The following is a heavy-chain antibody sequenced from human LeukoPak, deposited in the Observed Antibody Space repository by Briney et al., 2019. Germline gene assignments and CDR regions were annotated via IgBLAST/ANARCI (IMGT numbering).Heavy chain of an antibody. V-gene: IGHV3-21*01. Sequence: KPGGSLRLSCAASGFTFSSYSMNWVRRAPGKGLEWVSSISSSSSYIYYADSVKGRFTISRDNAKNSLYLQMNSLRAEDTAVYYCARPSSAGIAAAPNDYWGQGTLVTVSS. J-gene: IGHJ4*02. CDR2: ISSSSSYI. CDR1: GFTFSSYS. D-gene: IGHD6-13*01. CDR3: ARPSSAGIAAAPNDY.